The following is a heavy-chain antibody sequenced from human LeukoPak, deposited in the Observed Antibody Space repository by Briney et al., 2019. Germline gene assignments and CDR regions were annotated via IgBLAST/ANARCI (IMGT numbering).Heavy chain of an antibody. CDR1: GGSISRYY. V-gene: IGHV4-4*07. CDR2: IYTSGST. Sequence: SETLSLTCTVSGGSISRYYWSWIRQPAGKGLEWIGRIYTSGSTNYNPSLKSRVTMSVDTSKNQFSLKVTSVTAADTAMYYCARVTTIHFDWSPDAFGVWGQGTMVTVSS. D-gene: IGHD3-9*01. CDR3: ARVTTIHFDWSPDAFGV. J-gene: IGHJ3*01.